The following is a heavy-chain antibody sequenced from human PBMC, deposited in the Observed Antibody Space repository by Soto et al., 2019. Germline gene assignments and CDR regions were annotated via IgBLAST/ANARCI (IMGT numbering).Heavy chain of an antibody. J-gene: IGHJ4*02. CDR3: ARVIGGWYYVDY. CDR1: GYTFTSYA. D-gene: IGHD6-19*01. V-gene: IGHV1-3*01. CDR2: INAGNGNT. Sequence: QVQLVQSGAEVKKPGASVKVSCKASGYTFTSYAMHWVRQAPGQRLEWMGWINAGNGNTKYSQKFQGRVTITRDTSASTAYMQLSSLRSEDTAVYYCARVIGGWYYVDYWGQGTLVTVSS.